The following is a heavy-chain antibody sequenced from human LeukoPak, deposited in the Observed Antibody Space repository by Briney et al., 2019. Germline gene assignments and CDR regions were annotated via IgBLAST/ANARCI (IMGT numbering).Heavy chain of an antibody. J-gene: IGHJ4*02. CDR3: ARVSGKREPFDY. D-gene: IGHD4-23*01. Sequence: RASETLSLTCTVSGGSISSYYWSWIRQPPGKGLEWIGYIYYSGSTNYNPSLKSRVTISVDTSKNQFSLKLSSVTAADTAVYYCARVSGKREPFDYWGQGTLVTVSS. V-gene: IGHV4-59*01. CDR1: GGSISSYY. CDR2: IYYSGST.